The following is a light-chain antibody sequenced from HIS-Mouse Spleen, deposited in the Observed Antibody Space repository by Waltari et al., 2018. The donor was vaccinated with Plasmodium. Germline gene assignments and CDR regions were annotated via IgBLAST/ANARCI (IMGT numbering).Light chain of an antibody. V-gene: IGLV2-8*01. CDR1: SSDVGGYNY. Sequence: QSALTQPPSASGSPGQSVTISCTGTSSDVGGYNYVSWYQQHPGKAPKLMIYEVSKRPAGVPDRLSGSKSCNTAFLTVSGLQAEDEADYYCSSYAGSNNLVFGGGTKLTVL. J-gene: IGLJ2*01. CDR2: EVS. CDR3: SSYAGSNNLV.